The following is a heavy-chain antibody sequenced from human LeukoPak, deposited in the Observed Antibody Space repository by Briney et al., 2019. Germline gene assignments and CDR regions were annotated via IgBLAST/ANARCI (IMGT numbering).Heavy chain of an antibody. V-gene: IGHV3-53*01. D-gene: IGHD2-21*02. Sequence: GGSLRVSCVASGFTVSSNYMSWVRQAPGTGLEWVSVLYSSGTTYYADSVKGRFTFSRDDSRNTLYLQMNSLVAEDTAVYYCARASDSGGDKKVHYYAMDVWGQGTTVTVFS. CDR3: ARASDSGGDKKVHYYAMDV. CDR1: GFTVSSNY. J-gene: IGHJ6*02. CDR2: LYSSGTT.